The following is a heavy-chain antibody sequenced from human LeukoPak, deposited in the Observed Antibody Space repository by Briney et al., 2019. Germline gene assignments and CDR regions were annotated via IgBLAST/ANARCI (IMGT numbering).Heavy chain of an antibody. V-gene: IGHV4-38-2*02. CDR3: ARGLSIAVAEGWFDP. D-gene: IGHD6-19*01. CDR1: GYSISSGYY. CDR2: IYHSGST. J-gene: IGHJ5*02. Sequence: PSETLSLTCTVSGYSISSGYYWGWIRQPPGKGLEWIGSIYHSGSTYYNPSLKSRVTISVDTSKNQFSLKLSSVTAADTAVYYCARGLSIAVAEGWFDPWGQGTLVTVSS.